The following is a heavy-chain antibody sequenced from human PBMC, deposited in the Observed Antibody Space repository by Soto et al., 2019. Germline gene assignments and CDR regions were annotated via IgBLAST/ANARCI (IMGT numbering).Heavy chain of an antibody. V-gene: IGHV4-39*01. CDR2: IYYSGST. CDR3: ARTPSHLRGVYYFDY. CDR1: GGSISSSSYY. J-gene: IGHJ4*02. Sequence: SETLSLTCTVSGGSISSSSYYWGWIRQPPGKGLEWIGSIYYSGSTYYNPSLKSRVTISVDTSKNQFSLKLSSVTAADTAVYYCARTPSHLRGVYYFDYWGQGTLVTVSS. D-gene: IGHD3-10*01.